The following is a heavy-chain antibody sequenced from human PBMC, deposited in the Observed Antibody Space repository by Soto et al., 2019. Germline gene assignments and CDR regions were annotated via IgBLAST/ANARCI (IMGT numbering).Heavy chain of an antibody. J-gene: IGHJ1*01. V-gene: IGHV4-39*01. CDR2: IYYSGST. D-gene: IGHD2-21*02. Sequence: QLLESGPGLVKPSETLSLTCTVSGGSISSSSYYWGWIRQPPGKGLEWIGSIYYSGSTYYNPSLKSRVTISVDTSKNQFSLKLSSVTAADTAVYYCARHCGGDCYSGAEYFQHWGQGTLVTVSS. CDR3: ARHCGGDCYSGAEYFQH. CDR1: GGSISSSSYY.